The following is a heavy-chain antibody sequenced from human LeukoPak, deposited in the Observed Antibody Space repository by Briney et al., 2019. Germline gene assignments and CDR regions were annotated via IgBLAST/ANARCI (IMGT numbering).Heavy chain of an antibody. CDR2: ISSSSSTI. Sequence: GGSLRLSCAASGFTFSSYSMNGVRQAPGKGLEWVSYISSSSSTIYYADSVKGRFTISRDNAKNSLYLQMNSLRAEDTAVYYCARPHCGSTSCYDYYYYMDVWGKGTTVTVSS. CDR3: ARPHCGSTSCYDYYYYMDV. D-gene: IGHD2-2*01. V-gene: IGHV3-48*04. J-gene: IGHJ6*03. CDR1: GFTFSSYS.